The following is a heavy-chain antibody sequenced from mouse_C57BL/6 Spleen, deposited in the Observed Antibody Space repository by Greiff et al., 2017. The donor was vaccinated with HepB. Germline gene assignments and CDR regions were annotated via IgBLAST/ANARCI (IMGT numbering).Heavy chain of an antibody. V-gene: IGHV3-6*01. CDR2: ISYDGSN. J-gene: IGHJ1*03. CDR1: GYSITSGYY. CDR3: ARGDDGYFDV. D-gene: IGHD2-3*01. Sequence: DVQLQESGPGLVKPSQSLSLTCSVTGYSITSGYYWNWIRQFPGNKLEWMGYISYDGSNNYNPSLKNRISITRDTSKNQFFLKLNSVTTEDTATYYCARGDDGYFDVWGTGTTVTVSS.